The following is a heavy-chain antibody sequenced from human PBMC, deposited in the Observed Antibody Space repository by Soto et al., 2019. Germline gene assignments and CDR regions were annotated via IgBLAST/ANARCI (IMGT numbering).Heavy chain of an antibody. CDR1: GYTFSSYG. V-gene: IGHV1-18*01. CDR3: ARDETGTTGGLDY. CDR2: MSTYSGNA. Sequence: ASVNVSCKTSGYTFSSYGITWARQAPGQGIEWLGWMSTYSGNANYAQNLQGRVTMTSDTSTSTAYMELRSLRFDDTAVYYCARDETGTTGGLDYWGQGTPVTVYS. J-gene: IGHJ4*02. D-gene: IGHD1-1*01.